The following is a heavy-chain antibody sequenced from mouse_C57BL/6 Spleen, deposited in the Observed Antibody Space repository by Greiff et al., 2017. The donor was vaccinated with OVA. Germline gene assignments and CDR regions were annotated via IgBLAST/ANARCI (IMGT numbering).Heavy chain of an antibody. CDR3: ARLTGTGGFDY. CDR1: GFTFSSYR. J-gene: IGHJ2*01. Sequence: EVKLMESGGDLVKPGGSLKLSCAASGFTFSSYRMSWVRQTPDKRLEWVATISSGGSYTYYPDSVKGRFTISRDNAKNTLYLQMSSLKSEDTAMYYCARLTGTGGFDYWGQGTTLTVSS. D-gene: IGHD4-1*01. V-gene: IGHV5-6*01. CDR2: ISSGGSYT.